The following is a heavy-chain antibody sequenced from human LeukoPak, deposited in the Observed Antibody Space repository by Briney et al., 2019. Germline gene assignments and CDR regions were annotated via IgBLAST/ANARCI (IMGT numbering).Heavy chain of an antibody. CDR3: AKDSSSWSYYYYYYGMDV. J-gene: IGHJ6*02. CDR1: GFTFSSYA. D-gene: IGHD6-13*01. Sequence: PGGSLRLSCAASGFTFSSYAMSWVRQAPGKGLEWVSAISGSGGSTYYADSVKGRFTISRDNSKNTLYPQMNSLRAEDTAVYYCAKDSSSWSYYYYYYGMDVWGQGTTVTVSS. V-gene: IGHV3-23*01. CDR2: ISGSGGST.